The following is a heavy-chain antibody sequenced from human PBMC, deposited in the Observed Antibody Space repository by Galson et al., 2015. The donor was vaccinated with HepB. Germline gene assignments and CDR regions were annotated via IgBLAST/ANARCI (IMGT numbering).Heavy chain of an antibody. CDR2: ISPYNRDT. V-gene: IGHV1-18*01. D-gene: IGHD2-15*01. Sequence: SVKVSCKASGYTXXTXSITXXXQAPXXGLEWMGWISPYNRDTSYARKFQDRVTMTTDTFTSTAYXELRSLRSDDTAVYYCARGALVGVVXGSQNNWXDPWGQXTLX. J-gene: IGHJ5*02. CDR1: GYTXXTXS. CDR3: ARGALVGVVXGSQNNWXDP.